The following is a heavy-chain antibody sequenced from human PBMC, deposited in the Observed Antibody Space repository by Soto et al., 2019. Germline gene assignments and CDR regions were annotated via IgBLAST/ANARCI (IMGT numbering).Heavy chain of an antibody. V-gene: IGHV1-18*01. CDR1: GYTFASYA. CDR3: ARLGGYYQAFDS. J-gene: IGHJ4*02. D-gene: IGHD3-22*01. Sequence: ASVKVSCKASGYTFASYAISWMRQAPGQGLEWMGWISAYNGNTNYAQKLQGRVTMTTDTSTSTAYMELRSLRSDDTAVFYCARLGGYYQAFDSWGQGTLVTVSS. CDR2: ISAYNGNT.